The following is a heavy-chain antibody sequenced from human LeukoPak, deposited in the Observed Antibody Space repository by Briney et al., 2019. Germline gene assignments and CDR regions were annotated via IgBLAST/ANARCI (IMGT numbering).Heavy chain of an antibody. D-gene: IGHD3-22*01. CDR1: GDSVSSNSAA. V-gene: IGHV6-1*01. Sequence: SQTLSLTCAISGDSVSSNSAAWNWIRQSPSRGLEWLGRTYYRPKWYNDYAVSVKSRITINPDTSKNQFSLQLNSVTPKDTAVYYCARVSYYYDSSGYYYYFDYWGQGTLVTVSS. J-gene: IGHJ4*02. CDR3: ARVSYYYDSSGYYYYFDY. CDR2: TYYRPKWYN.